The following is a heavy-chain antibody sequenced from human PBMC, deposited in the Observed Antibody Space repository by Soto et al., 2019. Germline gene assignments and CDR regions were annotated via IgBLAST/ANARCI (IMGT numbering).Heavy chain of an antibody. D-gene: IGHD2-2*01. V-gene: IGHV3-7*01. J-gene: IGHJ6*03. CDR3: ARPPLNVVVPAAIFAGYYYYYMDV. CDR2: IKQDGSEK. CDR1: GFTFSSYW. Sequence: GGSLRLSCAASGFTFSSYWMSWVRQAPGKGLEWVANIKQDGSEKYYVDSVKGRFTISRDNAKNSLYLQMNSLRAEDTAVYYCARPPLNVVVPAAIFAGYYYYYMDVWGKGTTVTVSS.